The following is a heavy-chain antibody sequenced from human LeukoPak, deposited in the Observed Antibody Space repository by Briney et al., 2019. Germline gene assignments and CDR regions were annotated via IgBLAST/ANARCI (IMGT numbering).Heavy chain of an antibody. D-gene: IGHD3-22*01. CDR1: GGSISSGGYS. CDR3: SRGLDSRKLGY. J-gene: IGHJ4*02. CDR2: IYHSGST. Sequence: SQTLSLTCAVSGGSISSGGYSWSWIRQPPGKGLEWIGYIYHSGSTYYNPSLKSRVTMSVDTSKNQFSLNLNSVTAADTAVYFCSRGLDSRKLGYWGQGTLVTVSS. V-gene: IGHV4-30-2*01.